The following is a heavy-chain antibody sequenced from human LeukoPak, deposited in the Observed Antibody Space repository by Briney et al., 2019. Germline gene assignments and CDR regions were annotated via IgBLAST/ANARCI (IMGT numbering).Heavy chain of an antibody. Sequence: GGSLRLSCAASGFTFSSYAMSWVRQAPGKGLEWVSAISGSGGSTYYADSVKGRFTIPRDNSKNTLYLQMNSLRAEDTAVYYCAKGTDIVVVDYGMDVWGKGTTVTVSS. CDR2: ISGSGGST. V-gene: IGHV3-23*01. J-gene: IGHJ6*04. CDR3: AKGTDIVVVDYGMDV. CDR1: GFTFSSYA. D-gene: IGHD2-15*01.